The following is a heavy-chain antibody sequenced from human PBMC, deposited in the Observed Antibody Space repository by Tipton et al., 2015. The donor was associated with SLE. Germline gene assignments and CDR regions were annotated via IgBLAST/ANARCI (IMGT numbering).Heavy chain of an antibody. CDR3: ARSGTL. D-gene: IGHD3-10*01. Sequence: SLRLSCVVSGFIVNSFEMNWVRQAPGKGLEWVSYISKSGSEIYYADSVKGRFTISRDNAKNSLFLQMDSLRAEDTAVYYCARSGTLRGQGTLVSVS. CDR1: GFIVNSFE. CDR2: ISKSGSEI. J-gene: IGHJ4*02. V-gene: IGHV3-48*03.